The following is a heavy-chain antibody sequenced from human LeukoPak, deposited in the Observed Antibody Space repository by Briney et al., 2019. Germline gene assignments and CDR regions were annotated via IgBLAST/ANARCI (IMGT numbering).Heavy chain of an antibody. D-gene: IGHD3-16*01. Sequence: ASVKVSCKASGYTFTVYFMHWVRQAPGQGLEWMGLMNPDNGGTHYAQKFQGRVTMTRDSSINTAYMESSRLTSDDTAVYYCATLGGHSLAAQNGYWGQGTLVTASS. CDR2: MNPDNGGT. CDR1: GYTFTVYF. J-gene: IGHJ4*02. V-gene: IGHV1-2*02. CDR3: ATLGGHSLAAQNGY.